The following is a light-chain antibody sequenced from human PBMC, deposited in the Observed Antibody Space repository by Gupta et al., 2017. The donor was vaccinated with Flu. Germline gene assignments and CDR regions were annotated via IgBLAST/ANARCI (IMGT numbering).Light chain of an antibody. V-gene: IGKV1-33*01. CDR1: EDIRIY. Sequence: SSLSESVGDRVTITCQTSEDIRIYLYWYQQKPGTAPKLLIKEAAHWKVGGASRFSGSGCGTHFTFTISGRQLEDFASYYCLQNELRPPYTFGQGTK. CDR2: EAA. CDR3: LQNELRPPYT. J-gene: IGKJ2*01.